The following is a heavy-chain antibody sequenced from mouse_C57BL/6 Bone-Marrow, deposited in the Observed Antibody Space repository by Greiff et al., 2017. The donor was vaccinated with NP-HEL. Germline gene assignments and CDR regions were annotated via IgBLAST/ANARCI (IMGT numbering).Heavy chain of an antibody. CDR3: ARWLQRAMEY. CDR1: GYTFTDYY. D-gene: IGHD2-2*01. CDR2: IFPGSGST. V-gene: IGHV1-75*01. J-gene: IGHJ4*01. Sequence: QVQLKESGPELVKPGASVKISCKASGYTFTDYYINWVKQRPGQGLEWIGWIFPGSGSTYYNEKFKGKATLTVDKSSSTAYMLLLSLSSEDSAVYFCARWLQRAMEYWGQGTSVTVSS.